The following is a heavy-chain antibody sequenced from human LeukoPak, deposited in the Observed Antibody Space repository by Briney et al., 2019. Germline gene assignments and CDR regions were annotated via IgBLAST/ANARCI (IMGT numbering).Heavy chain of an antibody. D-gene: IGHD6-13*01. V-gene: IGHV4-39*01. J-gene: IGHJ5*02. CDR2: IYYSGSI. Sequence: PSETLSLTCTVSGGSFVSNSFYWGWIRQPPGKGLEWIGSIYYSGSIYYNPSLKSRVTISVDTSKNQFSLKLSSVTAADTAVYYCARAGLGIATKFDPGGQGTLVTVSS. CDR3: ARAGLGIATKFDP. CDR1: GGSFVSNSFY.